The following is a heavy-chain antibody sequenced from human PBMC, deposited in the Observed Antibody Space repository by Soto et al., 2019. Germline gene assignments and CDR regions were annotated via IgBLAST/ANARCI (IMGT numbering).Heavy chain of an antibody. J-gene: IGHJ6*02. CDR1: GFTFSSYG. CDR3: AKDLAHYYGMDV. V-gene: IGHV3-30*18. Sequence: QVQLVESGGGVVQPGRSLRLSCAASGFTFSSYGMHWVRQAPGKGLEWVAVISYDGSNKYYADSVKGRFTISRDNSKNTLYLQMNSLRAEDTAVYYCAKDLAHYYGMDVWGQGTTVTVSS. CDR2: ISYDGSNK. D-gene: IGHD5-12*01.